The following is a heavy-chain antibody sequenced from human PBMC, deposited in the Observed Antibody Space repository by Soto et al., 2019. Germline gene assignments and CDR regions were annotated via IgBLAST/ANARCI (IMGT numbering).Heavy chain of an antibody. D-gene: IGHD1-26*01. CDR2: ISWNSGSI. V-gene: IGHV3-9*01. CDR1: GXTFDDYP. J-gene: IGHJ1*01. CDR3: AKDRYSGSYYGYFQH. Sequence: SLRVSCAASGXTFDDYPMHWVRQAPGKGLELVSGISWNSGSIVYADSVKGRFTISRDNAKNSLYLQMNSLRAEYTALYYCAKDRYSGSYYGYFQHWGQGTLATVSS.